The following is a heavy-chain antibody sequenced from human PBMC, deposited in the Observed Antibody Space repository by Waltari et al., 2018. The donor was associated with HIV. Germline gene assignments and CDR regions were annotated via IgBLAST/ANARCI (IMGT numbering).Heavy chain of an antibody. CDR3: ARRAVEHTGLSAENWFDP. CDR1: GGSISNYY. CDR2: IYYSGST. V-gene: IGHV4-59*01. Sequence: QVHLQESGPGLVKPSETLSLTCTVSGGSISNYYWSWIRQPPGKGLAWIGRIYYSGSTNYNPALRSRVTISIDTSKNQVSLKLISVTAADTAVYYCARRAVEHTGLSAENWFDPWGQGTLVTVSS. D-gene: IGHD5-12*01. J-gene: IGHJ5*02.